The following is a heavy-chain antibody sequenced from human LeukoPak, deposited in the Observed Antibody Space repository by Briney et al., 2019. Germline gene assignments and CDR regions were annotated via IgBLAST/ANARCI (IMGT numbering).Heavy chain of an antibody. Sequence: ASVKVSCKASGGTFSSYAISWVRQAPGQGLEWMGGIIPIFGTANYAQEFQGRVTITADKSTSTAYMELSSLRSEDTAVYYCARVNNRVTMVRGPVGWFDPWGQGTLVAVSS. J-gene: IGHJ5*02. CDR2: IIPIFGTA. CDR1: GGTFSSYA. V-gene: IGHV1-69*06. CDR3: ARVNNRVTMVRGPVGWFDP. D-gene: IGHD3-10*01.